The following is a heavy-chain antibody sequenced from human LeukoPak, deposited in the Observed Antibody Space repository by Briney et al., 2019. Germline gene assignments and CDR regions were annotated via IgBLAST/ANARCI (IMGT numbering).Heavy chain of an antibody. CDR1: GITFSSYA. CDR3: AKDLAGASTGIF. J-gene: IGHJ4*02. Sequence: GGPLRLSCAASGITFSSYAMRWGRQAPGWGLEWASAISGSGNSTYYADSVKRRFTITRDNSKKRLDLQMNRLTAENTDVYYCAKDLAGASTGIFGGQGTLVIVFS. CDR2: ISGSGNST. V-gene: IGHV3-23*01. D-gene: IGHD6-25*01.